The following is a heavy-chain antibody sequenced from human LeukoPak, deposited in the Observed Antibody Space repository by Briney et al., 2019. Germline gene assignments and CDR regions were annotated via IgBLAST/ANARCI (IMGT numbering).Heavy chain of an antibody. CDR3: AKEPNFEYSSSPIDY. J-gene: IGHJ4*02. CDR2: ISYDGSNK. V-gene: IGHV3-30*18. D-gene: IGHD6-6*01. CDR1: GFTFSSYG. Sequence: HTGGSLRLSCAASGFTFSSYGTHWVRQAPGKGLEWVAVISYDGSNKYYADSVKGRFTISRDNSKNTLYLQMNSLRAEDTAVYYCAKEPNFEYSSSPIDYWGQGTLVTVSS.